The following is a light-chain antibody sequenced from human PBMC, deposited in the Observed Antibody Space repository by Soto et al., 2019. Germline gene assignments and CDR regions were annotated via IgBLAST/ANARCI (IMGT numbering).Light chain of an antibody. CDR1: QSVTSY. J-gene: IGKJ4*01. V-gene: IGKV3-11*01. CDR3: QQRSSWPLT. Sequence: EIVLTQSPAPLSSSPGERATLSCRASQSVTSYLAWYQQKPGQAPRLLIYDASHRATGVPARFSGSGSGTDFTLTIISLEPEDFAIYYCQQRSSWPLTFGGGTKVEIK. CDR2: DAS.